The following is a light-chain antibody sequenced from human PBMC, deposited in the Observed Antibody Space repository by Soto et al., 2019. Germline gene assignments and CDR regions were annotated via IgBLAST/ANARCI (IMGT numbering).Light chain of an antibody. CDR3: QQSYSPLWT. CDR2: GAS. V-gene: IGKV3D-15*01. CDR1: QSVSSN. Sequence: EIVMTQSPATLSVSPGERATLSCRASQSVSSNLAWYQQKPGQAPRLLIYGASSRATGIPDRFSGSGSGTDFTLIISSLQPEDFATYYCQQSYSPLWTFGQGTKVDIK. J-gene: IGKJ1*01.